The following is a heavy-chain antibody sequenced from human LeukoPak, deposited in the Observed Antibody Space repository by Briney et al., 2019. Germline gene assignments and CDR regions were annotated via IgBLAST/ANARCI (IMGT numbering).Heavy chain of an antibody. D-gene: IGHD2/OR15-2a*01. CDR1: GFSFSGYW. J-gene: IGHJ4*02. V-gene: IGHV3-7*03. CDR3: ARRGSTDY. Sequence: GSLRLSCAASGFSFSGYWMTWVRQAPGKGLEWVANIKEDGGEKYYADFVKGRFTISRDNAKNSLDLQMNSLRAEDTAVYYCARRGSTDYWGQGTLVTVSS. CDR2: IKEDGGEK.